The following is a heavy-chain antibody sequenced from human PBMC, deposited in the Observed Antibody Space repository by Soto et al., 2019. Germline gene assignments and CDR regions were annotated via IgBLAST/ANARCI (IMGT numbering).Heavy chain of an antibody. CDR1: GFTFSSYG. Sequence: GGSLRLSCAASGFTFSSYGMHWVRQAPGKGLEWVAVIWYDGSNKYYADSVKGRFTISRDNSKNTLYLKMNSLRAEDTDVYYCARAGGSSWYNWFDPWGQGTLVTVSS. D-gene: IGHD6-13*01. J-gene: IGHJ5*02. V-gene: IGHV3-33*01. CDR3: ARAGGSSWYNWFDP. CDR2: IWYDGSNK.